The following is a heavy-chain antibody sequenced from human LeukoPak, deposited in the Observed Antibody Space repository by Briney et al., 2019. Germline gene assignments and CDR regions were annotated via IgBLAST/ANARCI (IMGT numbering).Heavy chain of an antibody. CDR2: ISGSGGST. J-gene: IGHJ4*02. Sequence: GGSLRLSCAASGFTFSSYAMSWVRQAPGKGLEWVSAISGSGGSTYYADSVKGRFTISRDNSKNTLYLQMNSLRAEDTAVYYCAKGGWYDILTGYYNDYWGQGTLATVSS. CDR1: GFTFSSYA. CDR3: AKGGWYDILTGYYNDY. V-gene: IGHV3-23*01. D-gene: IGHD3-9*01.